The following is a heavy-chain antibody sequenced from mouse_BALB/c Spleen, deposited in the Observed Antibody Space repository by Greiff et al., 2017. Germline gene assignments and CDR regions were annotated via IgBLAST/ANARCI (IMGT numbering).Heavy chain of an antibody. CDR3: ARGHYGSGGAMDY. V-gene: IGHV1S29*02. D-gene: IGHD1-1*01. Sequence: EVQLQQSGPELVKPGASVKISCKASGYTFTDYNMHWVKQSHGKSLEWIGYIYPYNGGTGYNQKFKSKATLTVDNSSSTAYMELRSLTSEDSAVYYCARGHYGSGGAMDYWGQGTSVTVSS. J-gene: IGHJ4*01. CDR1: GYTFTDYN. CDR2: IYPYNGGT.